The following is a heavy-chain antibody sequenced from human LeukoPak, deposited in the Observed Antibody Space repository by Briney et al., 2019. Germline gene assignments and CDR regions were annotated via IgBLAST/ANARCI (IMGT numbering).Heavy chain of an antibody. J-gene: IGHJ2*01. V-gene: IGHV4-59*08. Sequence: SETLSLTCAVYGGSFSGYYWSWIRQPPGKGLEWIGYIYYSGSTNYNPSLKSRVTISVDTSKNQFSLKLSSVTAADTAVYYCARNALYWYFDLWGRGTLVTVSS. CDR2: IYYSGST. CDR3: ARNALYWYFDL. CDR1: GGSFSGYY.